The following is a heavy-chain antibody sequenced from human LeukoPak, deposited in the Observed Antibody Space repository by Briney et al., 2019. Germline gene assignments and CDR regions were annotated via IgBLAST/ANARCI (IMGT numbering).Heavy chain of an antibody. J-gene: IGHJ4*02. V-gene: IGHV3-30*02. CDR1: GFTFSSYG. D-gene: IGHD2-2*01. Sequence: GGSLRLSCAASGFTFSSYGMHWVRQAPGKGLEWVAFIRCDGSNKYYADSVKGRFTISRGNSKNTLYLQMNSLRAEDTAVYYCAKGYCSSTSCSLGGYWGQGTLVTVSS. CDR3: AKGYCSSTSCSLGGY. CDR2: IRCDGSNK.